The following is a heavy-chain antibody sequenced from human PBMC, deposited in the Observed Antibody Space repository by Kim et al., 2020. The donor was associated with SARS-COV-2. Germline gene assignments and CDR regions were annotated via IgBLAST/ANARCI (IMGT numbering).Heavy chain of an antibody. J-gene: IGHJ4*02. V-gene: IGHV4-59*12. CDR3: ARGLWPGNRSPTDY. Sequence: SETLSLTCTVSGGSISDYYWTWIRQPPGKGLEWIGHIYYSGRTNYNPSLKSRLSMSVDTSENQFSLKLSSVTAADTGVYYCARGLWPGNRSPTDYLGQGT. D-gene: IGHD2-21*01. CDR2: IYYSGRT. CDR1: GGSISDYY.